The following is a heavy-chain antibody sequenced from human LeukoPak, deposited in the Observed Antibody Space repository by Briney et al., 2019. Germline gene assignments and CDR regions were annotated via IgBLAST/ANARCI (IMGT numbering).Heavy chain of an antibody. CDR3: ASGRQLGY. D-gene: IGHD6-13*01. CDR1: GFTFSR. CDR2: IKEDGCEK. Sequence: GGSLRLSCAASGFTFSRVRQAPGKGLEWVANIKEDGCEKYYVDSVKGRFTISRDNARNSLYLQMNSLRAEDTAVYYCASGRQLGYWGQGTLVTVSS. J-gene: IGHJ4*02. V-gene: IGHV3-7*01.